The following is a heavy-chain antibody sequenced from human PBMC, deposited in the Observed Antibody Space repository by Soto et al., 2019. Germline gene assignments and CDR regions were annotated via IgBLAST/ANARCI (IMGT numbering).Heavy chain of an antibody. V-gene: IGHV5-10-1*01. D-gene: IGHD3-22*01. CDR1: GYSFTSYW. J-gene: IGHJ3*02. Sequence: GESLKISCKGFGYSFTSYWISWVRQMPGKGLEWMGRIDPGDSERKYSPSFQGHVTISADKSISAAYLQWSSLKASDTAMYYCARLGYYLGTFDIWGQGTMVTVSS. CDR2: IDPGDSER. CDR3: ARLGYYLGTFDI.